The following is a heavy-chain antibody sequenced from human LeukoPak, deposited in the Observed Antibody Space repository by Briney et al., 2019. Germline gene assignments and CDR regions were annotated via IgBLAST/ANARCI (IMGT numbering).Heavy chain of an antibody. V-gene: IGHV3-30*18. Sequence: PGGSLRLSCAASGFTFSSYGMHWVRQAPGKGLEWVAVISYDGSNKYYAASVKGRFTISRDNSKNALYLQMNSLRAEDTAVYYCAKVVGAMDYWGQGTLVTVSS. CDR1: GFTFSSYG. D-gene: IGHD1-26*01. CDR3: AKVVGAMDY. CDR2: ISYDGSNK. J-gene: IGHJ4*02.